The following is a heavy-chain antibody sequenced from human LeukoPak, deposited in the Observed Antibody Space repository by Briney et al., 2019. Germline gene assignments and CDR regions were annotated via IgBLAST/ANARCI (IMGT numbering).Heavy chain of an antibody. J-gene: IGHJ5*02. D-gene: IGHD2-2*01. CDR1: GYTFTGYY. CDR3: ARGRVLSLNWFDP. V-gene: IGHV1-2*02. Sequence: ASVKVSCKASGYTFTGYYMHWVRQAPGQRLEWMGWINPNSGGTNYAQKFQGRVTMTRDTSISTAYMELSRLRSDDTAVYYCARGRVLSLNWFDPWGQGTLVTVSS. CDR2: INPNSGGT.